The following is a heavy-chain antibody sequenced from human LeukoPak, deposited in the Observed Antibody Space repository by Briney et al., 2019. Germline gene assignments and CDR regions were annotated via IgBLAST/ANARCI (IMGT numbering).Heavy chain of an antibody. V-gene: IGHV3-23*01. Sequence: PGGSLRLSCAASGFTFSSYAMGWVRQAPGKGLEWVSLISGSGGSTYYADSVKGRFTISRDNSKSTLYLQMKSLRAEDTAVYFCAKSDAYDTTYYFDFWGQGTLVTVSS. J-gene: IGHJ4*02. CDR1: GFTFSSYA. D-gene: IGHD3-22*01. CDR3: AKSDAYDTTYYFDF. CDR2: ISGSGGST.